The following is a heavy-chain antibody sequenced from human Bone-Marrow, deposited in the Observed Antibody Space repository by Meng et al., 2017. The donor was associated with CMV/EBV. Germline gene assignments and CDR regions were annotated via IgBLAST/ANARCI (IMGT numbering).Heavy chain of an antibody. Sequence: SGNYYWSWIRQQPGKGLEWIGYVYYSGTTFYNPSLKGRVTLSVDTSKNQFSLKLASVTAADTAVYYCARRMYYDILTGYYDCTWFDPWGQGTLVTVSS. CDR2: VYYSGTT. CDR3: ARRMYYDILTGYYDCTWFDP. J-gene: IGHJ5*02. V-gene: IGHV4-31*02. D-gene: IGHD3-9*01. CDR1: SGNYY.